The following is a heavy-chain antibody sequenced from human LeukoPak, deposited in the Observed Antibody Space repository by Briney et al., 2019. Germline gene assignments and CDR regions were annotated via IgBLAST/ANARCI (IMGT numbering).Heavy chain of an antibody. V-gene: IGHV1-24*01. D-gene: IGHD3-22*01. Sequence: GASVKVSCKVSGYTLTELSMHWVRQAPGKGLEWMGGFDPEDGETIYAQKFRGRVTMTEDTSTDTAYMELSSLRSEDTAVYYCATDDGHYYDTSGAFDIWGQGTMVTVSS. CDR1: GYTLTELS. J-gene: IGHJ3*02. CDR2: FDPEDGET. CDR3: ATDDGHYYDTSGAFDI.